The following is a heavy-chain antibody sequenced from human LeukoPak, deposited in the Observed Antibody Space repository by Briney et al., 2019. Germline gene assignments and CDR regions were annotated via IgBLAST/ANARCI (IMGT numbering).Heavy chain of an antibody. CDR2: IIPIFGTA. V-gene: IGHV1-69*13. CDR1: GGTFSNYA. D-gene: IGHD6-19*01. CDR3: ARILVGGWGDFDY. Sequence: SVKVSCKASGGTFSNYAITWVRQAPGQGLEWMGGIIPIFGTANCAQKFQGRVTITADESTSTAYMELSSLRSEDTAVYYCARILVGGWGDFDYWGQGTLVTVSS. J-gene: IGHJ4*02.